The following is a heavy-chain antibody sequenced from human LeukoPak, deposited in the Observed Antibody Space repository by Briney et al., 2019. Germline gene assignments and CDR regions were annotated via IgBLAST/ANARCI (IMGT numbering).Heavy chain of an antibody. CDR3: ARSYSGSFLY. J-gene: IGHJ1*01. V-gene: IGHV4-59*08. CDR1: GGSISSYY. D-gene: IGHD1-26*01. Sequence: SETLSLTCTVSGGSISSYYWSWIRQPPGKGLEWIGYIYYSGSTNYNPSLKSRVTISVDTSKNQFSLRLSSVTAADTAVYYCARSYSGSFLYWGQGSLVTVSS. CDR2: IYYSGST.